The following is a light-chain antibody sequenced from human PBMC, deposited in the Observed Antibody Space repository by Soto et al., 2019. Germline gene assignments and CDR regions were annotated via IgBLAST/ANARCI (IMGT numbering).Light chain of an antibody. CDR3: QESYSTWT. CDR1: QSISTY. CDR2: GAY. J-gene: IGKJ1*01. Sequence: DIQMTQSPSSLSASVGDGVTITCRASQSISTYLNWYRQKPGKAPELLIYGAYTLHSGVPSRFSGGGSGTHFTLTISGLPPEDFATYYCQESYSTWTFGQGTKVDIK. V-gene: IGKV1-39*01.